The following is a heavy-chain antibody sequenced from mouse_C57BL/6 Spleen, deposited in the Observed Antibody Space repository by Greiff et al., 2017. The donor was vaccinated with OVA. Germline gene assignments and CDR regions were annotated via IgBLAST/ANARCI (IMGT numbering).Heavy chain of an antibody. J-gene: IGHJ4*01. CDR1: GFTFSSYA. CDR3: TRDRGLLGGMDY. CDR2: ISSGGDYI. Sequence: EVMLVESGEGLVKPGGSLKLSCAASGFTFSSYAMSWVRQTPEKRLEWVAYISSGGDYIYYADTVKGRFTISRDNARNTLYLQMSSLKSEDTAMYYCTRDRGLLGGMDYWGQGTSVTVSS. V-gene: IGHV5-9-1*02. D-gene: IGHD2-3*01.